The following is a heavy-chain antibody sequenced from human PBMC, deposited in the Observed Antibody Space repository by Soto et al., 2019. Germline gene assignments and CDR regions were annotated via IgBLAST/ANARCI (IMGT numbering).Heavy chain of an antibody. CDR3: ARGGVSGYCSGGSCYSDPYFDY. J-gene: IGHJ4*02. CDR1: GGSISSYY. V-gene: IGHV4-59*01. CDR2: IYYSGST. D-gene: IGHD2-15*01. Sequence: QVQLQESGPGLVKPSETLSLTCTVSGGSISSYYWSWIRQPPGKGLEWIGYIYYSGSTNYNPSLKSRVTISVDTSKNQFSLKLSSVTAADTAVYYCARGGVSGYCSGGSCYSDPYFDYWGQGTLVTVSS.